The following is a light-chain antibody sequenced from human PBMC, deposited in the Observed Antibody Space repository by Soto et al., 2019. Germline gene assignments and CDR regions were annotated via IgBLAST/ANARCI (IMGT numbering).Light chain of an antibody. V-gene: IGLV2-14*01. CDR1: SSDVGGYNY. CDR3: SSYTSSSTYVV. Sequence: QSVLTQPASVSGSPGQSITISCTGTSSDVGGYNYVSWYQQHPGKAPKLMIYEVSNRPSGVSNRFSGSKSGNTASLTISGLPAEDEADYSCSSYTSSSTYVVFGGGTKVTVL. J-gene: IGLJ2*01. CDR2: EVS.